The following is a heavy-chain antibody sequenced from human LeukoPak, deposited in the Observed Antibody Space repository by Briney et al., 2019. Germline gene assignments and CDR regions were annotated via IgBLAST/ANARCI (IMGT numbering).Heavy chain of an antibody. V-gene: IGHV4-59*01. D-gene: IGHD2/OR15-2a*01. CDR3: ARGLWTGFDY. CDR2: IYYSGST. Sequence: SETLSLTCTVSGGSIRSYYWSWIRQPPGKGLEWIGYIYYSGSTNYNPSLKSRVTISVDTSKNQFSLKLSSVTAADTAVYYCARGLWTGFDYWGQGTLVTVSS. CDR1: GGSIRSYY. J-gene: IGHJ4*02.